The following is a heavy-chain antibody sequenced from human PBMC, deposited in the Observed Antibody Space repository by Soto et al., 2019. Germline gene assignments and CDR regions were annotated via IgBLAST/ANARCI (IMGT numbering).Heavy chain of an antibody. D-gene: IGHD2-2*01. CDR2: IYRTGNT. V-gene: IGHV4-30-2*01. CDR1: GDSMTSGDYS. CDR3: ARGDYQYSIDY. J-gene: IGHJ4*02. Sequence: PSETLSLTCTVSGDSMTSGDYSWSWIRQPPGKGLEWLGYIYRTGNTHYSPSLKSRVSISQDRSKSQFSLELTSVTAADTAVYYCARGDYQYSIDYWGQGTLVTVSS.